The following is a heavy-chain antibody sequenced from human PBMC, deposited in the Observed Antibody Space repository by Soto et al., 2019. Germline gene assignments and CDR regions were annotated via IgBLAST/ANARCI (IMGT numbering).Heavy chain of an antibody. V-gene: IGHV3-23*01. CDR3: AKLRWSYTVTTGYYYYGMDV. CDR2: ISGSGGST. CDR1: GFTFSSYA. Sequence: GGSLRLSCAASGFTFSSYAMSWVRQAPGKGLEWVSAISGSGGSTYYADSVKGRFTISRDNSKNTLYLQMNSLRAEDTAVYYCAKLRWSYTVTTGYYYYGMDVWGQGTTVTVSS. D-gene: IGHD4-4*01. J-gene: IGHJ6*02.